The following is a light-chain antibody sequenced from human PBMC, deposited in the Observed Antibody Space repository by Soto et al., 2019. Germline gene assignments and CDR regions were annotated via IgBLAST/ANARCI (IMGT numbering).Light chain of an antibody. CDR1: QSVSSTF. V-gene: IGKV3-20*01. Sequence: EIVLTQSPATLSLSPGEGATLSCRASQSVSSTFLAWYQHKPGRPPRLLIYGASSRATDIPDRFSGGGSGTDFTLTIIRLEPEDFAVYYCQQYGGSPWTFGQGTKVDI. J-gene: IGKJ1*01. CDR2: GAS. CDR3: QQYGGSPWT.